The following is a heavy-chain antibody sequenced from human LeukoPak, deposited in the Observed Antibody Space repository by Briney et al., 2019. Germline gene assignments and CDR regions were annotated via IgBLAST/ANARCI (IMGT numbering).Heavy chain of an antibody. CDR3: AKKQSYYYDSSALRGGGYLDY. Sequence: GGSLRLSCAASGFTFSSYAMSWVRQAPGKGLEWVSAISGSGGSTYYADSVKGRFTISRDNSKNTLYLQMNSLRAEDTAVYYCAKKQSYYYDSSALRGGGYLDYWGQGTLVTVSS. J-gene: IGHJ4*02. V-gene: IGHV3-23*01. CDR1: GFTFSSYA. D-gene: IGHD3-22*01. CDR2: ISGSGGST.